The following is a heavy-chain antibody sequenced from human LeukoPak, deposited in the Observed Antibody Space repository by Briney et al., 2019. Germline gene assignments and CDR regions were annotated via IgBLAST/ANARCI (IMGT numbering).Heavy chain of an antibody. J-gene: IGHJ4*02. CDR2: IYSGGTT. CDR1: GFTVNSNY. Sequence: GGSLRLSCAASGFTVNSNYMSWVRQAPGKGLEWVSVIYSGGTTYYADSIKGRFTISRDNSKNTLYLQMNSLRAEGTAVYYCARLSTGWYFDYWGQGTLVTVSS. V-gene: IGHV3-66*01. CDR3: ARLSTGWYFDY. D-gene: IGHD6-19*01.